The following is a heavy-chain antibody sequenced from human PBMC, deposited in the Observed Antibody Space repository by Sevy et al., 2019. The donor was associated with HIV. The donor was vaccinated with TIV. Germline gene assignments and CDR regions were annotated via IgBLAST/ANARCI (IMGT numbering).Heavy chain of an antibody. Sequence: ASVKVSCKASGYAFTNYYIQWVRQAPGQGLEWVGWINPATGSTKYAQTFQGRVTITGDTSVSTAYMELIRLESDDTAVYYCARETLDYGDFAFWGQGTQVTVSS. CDR2: INPATGST. CDR1: GYAFTNYY. D-gene: IGHD4-17*01. V-gene: IGHV1-2*02. CDR3: ARETLDYGDFAF. J-gene: IGHJ4*02.